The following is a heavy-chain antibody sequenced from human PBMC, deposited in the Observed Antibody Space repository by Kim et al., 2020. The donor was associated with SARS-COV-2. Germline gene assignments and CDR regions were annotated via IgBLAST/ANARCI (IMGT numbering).Heavy chain of an antibody. D-gene: IGHD1-1*01. CDR2: TSGSGDDI. Sequence: GGSLRLSCAGSGFPFSTFPMSWVRQAPGKGLEWVSTTSGSGDDINYADSVKGRFTISRDRSKNTLYLQINSLRVEDTAIYYCAKMGGTGIPPYHGMDVWGPGTTVTVS. J-gene: IGHJ6*02. CDR3: AKMGGTGIPPYHGMDV. V-gene: IGHV3-23*01. CDR1: GFPFSTFP.